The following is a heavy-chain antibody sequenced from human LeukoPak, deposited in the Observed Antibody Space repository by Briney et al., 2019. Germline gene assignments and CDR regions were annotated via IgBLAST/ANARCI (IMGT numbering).Heavy chain of an antibody. D-gene: IGHD1-26*01. CDR3: ARLSGSYLEY. CDR2: IWYDGSKK. J-gene: IGHJ4*02. V-gene: IGHV3-33*08. Sequence: GGSLRLSCAASGFTFSTYGMHWVRQAPGKGLEWVAVIWYDGSKKYYADSVKGRFTISRDNSKNTLYLQMSSLRADDTAVYYCARLSGSYLEYWGQGTLVTVSS. CDR1: GFTFSTYG.